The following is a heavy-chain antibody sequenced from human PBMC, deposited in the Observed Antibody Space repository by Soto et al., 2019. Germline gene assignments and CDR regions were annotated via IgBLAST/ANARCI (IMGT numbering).Heavy chain of an antibody. Sequence: GGSLRLSCAASGFTFDDYAMHWVRQAPGKGLEWVSGISWNSGSIGYADSVKGRFTISRDNAKNSLYLQMNSLRAEDTALYYCAKDIGDDYGEYYFDYWGQGTLVTVSS. J-gene: IGHJ4*02. CDR1: GFTFDDYA. V-gene: IGHV3-9*01. CDR3: AKDIGDDYGEYYFDY. CDR2: ISWNSGSI. D-gene: IGHD4-17*01.